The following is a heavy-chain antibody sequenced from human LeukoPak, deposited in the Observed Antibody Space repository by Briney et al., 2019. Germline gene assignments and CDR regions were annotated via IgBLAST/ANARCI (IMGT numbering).Heavy chain of an antibody. V-gene: IGHV1-18*01. CDR1: GYTFTSYG. Sequence: ASVKVSCKASGYTFTSYGISWVRQAPGQGLEWMGWISAYNGNTNYAQKLQGRVTLATDISTNTAYMELRGLRSDDTAVYYCARGLMITFGKGIVKEEYYYSGMDVWGQGTTVTVSS. CDR2: ISAYNGNT. CDR3: ARGLMITFGKGIVKEEYYYSGMDV. J-gene: IGHJ6*02. D-gene: IGHD3-16*02.